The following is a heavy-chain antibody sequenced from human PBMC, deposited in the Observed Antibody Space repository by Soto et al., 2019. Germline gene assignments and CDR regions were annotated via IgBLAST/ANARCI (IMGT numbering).Heavy chain of an antibody. D-gene: IGHD5-12*01. J-gene: IGHJ5*02. CDR3: AASYDSGSAP. Sequence: QLQLVQSGAEAERPGASVRVSCKAYGYPFSKYGISWIRQAPGQGLEWMGWIKPDNGDTNYAQKFPGRATITTDTPSNTAYMELRSLRSGDTAVYYCAASYDSGSAPWAQGTLVSVSS. V-gene: IGHV1-18*04. CDR1: GYPFSKYG. CDR2: IKPDNGDT.